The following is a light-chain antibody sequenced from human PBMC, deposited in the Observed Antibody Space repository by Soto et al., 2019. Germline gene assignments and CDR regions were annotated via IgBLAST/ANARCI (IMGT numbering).Light chain of an antibody. CDR3: CSYAGSGTWV. Sequence: QSAQTQPASVSGSPGQSITISCTGTSSDVGSYNLVSWYQQHPGKAPKFMISEVTKRPSGVSTRFSGSKSGNTASLTISGLQAEDESDYYCCSYAGSGTWVFGGGTKVTVL. J-gene: IGLJ3*02. CDR1: SSDVGSYNL. CDR2: EVT. V-gene: IGLV2-23*02.